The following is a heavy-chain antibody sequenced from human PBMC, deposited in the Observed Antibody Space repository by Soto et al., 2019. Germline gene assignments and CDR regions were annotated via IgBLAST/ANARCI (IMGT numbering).Heavy chain of an antibody. Sequence: SETLSLTCTVSGGSISSGGYYWSWIRQHPGKGLEWIGYIYYSGSTYYNPSLKSRVTISVDTSKNQFSLKLSSVTAADTAVYYCARDRVYYYGSGSYYIPPLDWFDPWGQGTLVTVS. V-gene: IGHV4-31*03. D-gene: IGHD3-10*01. CDR3: ARDRVYYYGSGSYYIPPLDWFDP. CDR1: GGSISSGGYY. CDR2: IYYSGST. J-gene: IGHJ5*02.